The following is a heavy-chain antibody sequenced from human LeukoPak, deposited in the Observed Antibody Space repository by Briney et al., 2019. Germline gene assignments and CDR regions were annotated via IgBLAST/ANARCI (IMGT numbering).Heavy chain of an antibody. J-gene: IGHJ4*02. D-gene: IGHD3-10*01. CDR1: GYSISSGYF. CDR2: IHHDGIT. V-gene: IGHV4-38-2*02. CDR3: AGRIGLLWFGELGSSFDY. Sequence: SGTLSLTCSISGYSISSGYFWGWIRQPPGKGLEWIGNIHHDGITYYNPSLKSRVTISVDTSKNQFSLKLSSVTAADTAVYCCAGRIGLLWFGELGSSFDYWGQGTLVTVSS.